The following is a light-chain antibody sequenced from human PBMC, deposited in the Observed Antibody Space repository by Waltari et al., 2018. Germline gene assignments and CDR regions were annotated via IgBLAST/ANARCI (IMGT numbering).Light chain of an antibody. J-gene: IGLJ3*02. V-gene: IGLV1-47*01. Sequence: QSVLTQPPSASGTPGQGVTISCPGTRSNIGRNYVSWYQQLPGTAPKLLIYRNNQRPSGVPDRFSGSKSGTSASLAISGLRSEDEADYYCAAWDDSLSGRVFGGGTKVTVL. CDR1: RSNIGRNY. CDR2: RNN. CDR3: AAWDDSLSGRV.